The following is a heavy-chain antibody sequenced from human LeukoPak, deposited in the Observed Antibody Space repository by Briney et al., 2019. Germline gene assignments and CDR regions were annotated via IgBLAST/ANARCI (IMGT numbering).Heavy chain of an antibody. V-gene: IGHV3-30*02. D-gene: IGHD1-26*01. J-gene: IGHJ4*02. CDR2: IRYDGSNK. CDR1: GFTFSSYG. CDR3: AKGVGATPDYFDY. Sequence: PGGSLRLSCAASGFTFSSYGMHWVRQAPGKGLEWVAFIRYDGSNKYYADSVKGRFTISRDNSKSTLYLQMNSLRAEDTAVYYCAKGVGATPDYFDYWGQGTLVTVSS.